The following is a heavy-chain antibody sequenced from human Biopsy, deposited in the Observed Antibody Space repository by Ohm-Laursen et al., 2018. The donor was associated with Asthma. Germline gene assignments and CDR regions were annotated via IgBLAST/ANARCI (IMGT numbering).Heavy chain of an antibody. CDR1: GGTFNTYV. Sequence: GASVKVSCKSLGGTFNTYVIGWMRQAPGQGLEWMGGINSVFGTTTYPQKFQDRVTITADDSTSTVYMELSSLRSEDTAVYYCARKAGSCISRTCYSLDFWGQGTLVTVSS. CDR2: INSVFGTT. J-gene: IGHJ4*02. V-gene: IGHV1-69*13. CDR3: ARKAGSCISRTCYSLDF. D-gene: IGHD2-2*01.